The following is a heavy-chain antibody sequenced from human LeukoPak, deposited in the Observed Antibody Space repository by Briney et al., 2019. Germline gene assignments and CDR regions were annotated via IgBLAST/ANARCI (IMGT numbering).Heavy chain of an antibody. CDR2: INPNSGGT. V-gene: IGHV1-2*06. D-gene: IGHD6-19*01. CDR3: ATNSQWLVGNWFDP. CDR1: VYTFTDDY. J-gene: IGHJ5*02. Sequence: GASVKVSCKXSVYTFTDDYMHWVRQAPGQGLVWMGRINPNSGGTNYGQKPQGRVTMTRDTSISTAYMELSRLRSDDTAVYYCATNSQWLVGNWFDPWGQETLVSVSS.